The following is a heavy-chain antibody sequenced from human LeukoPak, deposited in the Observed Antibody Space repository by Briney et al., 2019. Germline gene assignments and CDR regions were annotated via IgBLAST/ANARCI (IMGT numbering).Heavy chain of an antibody. CDR1: GGSISSSSYY. J-gene: IGHJ6*02. Sequence: KTSETLSLTCTVSGGSISSSSYYWGWIRQPPGKGLEWIGGIYYSGSTNYNPSLKSRVTISVDKSKNQFSLKLSSVTAADTAVYYCARVRAVAGTSYYYGMDVWGQGTTVTVSS. D-gene: IGHD6-19*01. CDR2: IYYSGST. V-gene: IGHV4-39*07. CDR3: ARVRAVAGTSYYYGMDV.